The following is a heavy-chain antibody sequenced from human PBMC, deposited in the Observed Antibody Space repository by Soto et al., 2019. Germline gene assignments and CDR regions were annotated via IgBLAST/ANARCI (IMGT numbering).Heavy chain of an antibody. CDR1: GGPLSSYA. CDR2: IIAIFGTS. CDR3: ASLSMTTVTTRGSRAFDM. Sequence: SVKFCCEAHGGPLSSYAIRVVRQAPGQGLEWRGGIIAIFGTSNYAQKFQGRVTMTSDESISTAYMELSSLRHEDTAVYYCASLSMTTVTTRGSRAFDMWGQGTMVTLAS. D-gene: IGHD4-17*01. J-gene: IGHJ3*02. V-gene: IGHV1-69*13.